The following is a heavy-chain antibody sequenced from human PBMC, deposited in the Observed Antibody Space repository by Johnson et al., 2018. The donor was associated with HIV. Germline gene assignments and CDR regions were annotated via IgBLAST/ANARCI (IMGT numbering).Heavy chain of an antibody. Sequence: VQVVESGGGLVQPGGSLRLSCAASGFTFSDYWMTWVRQPPGKGLEWVANTKQDGSEKHYVDSVKGRFTISRDNSKNTLYLQMNSLRAEDTAVYYCAKVYSSGWFFDIWGQGTMVTVSS. D-gene: IGHD6-19*01. V-gene: IGHV3-7*05. CDR1: GFTFSDYW. CDR3: AKVYSSGWFFDI. J-gene: IGHJ3*02. CDR2: TKQDGSEK.